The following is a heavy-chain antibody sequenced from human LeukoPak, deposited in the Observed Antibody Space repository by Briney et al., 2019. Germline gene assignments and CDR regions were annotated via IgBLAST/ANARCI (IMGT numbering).Heavy chain of an antibody. CDR1: GYTFTSYD. CDR3: ARDQVQLWLPPMDY. Sequence: ASVKVSCKASGYTFTSYDINWVRQATGQGLEWMGWINPNSGGTNYAQKFQGRVTMTRDTSISTAYMELSRLRSDDTAVYYCARDQVQLWLPPMDYWGQGTLVTVSS. CDR2: INPNSGGT. V-gene: IGHV1-2*02. D-gene: IGHD5-18*01. J-gene: IGHJ4*02.